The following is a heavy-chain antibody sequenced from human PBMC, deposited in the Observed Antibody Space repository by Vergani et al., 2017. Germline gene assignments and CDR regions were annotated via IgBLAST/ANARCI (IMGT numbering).Heavy chain of an antibody. D-gene: IGHD6-13*01. Sequence: QVQLQESGPGLVRPSQTLSLTCTVSGGSISSGSYYCSWFRQPAGKGLEWIGRFYTGGSTSYNPSLKSRVTISVDTSKNQFSLQLSSVTAADTAVYYCARDPLYSTTWPFRRLDMDVWGQGTTVTVSS. J-gene: IGHJ6*02. V-gene: IGHV4-61*02. CDR1: GGSISSGSYY. CDR3: ARDPLYSTTWPFRRLDMDV. CDR2: FYTGGST.